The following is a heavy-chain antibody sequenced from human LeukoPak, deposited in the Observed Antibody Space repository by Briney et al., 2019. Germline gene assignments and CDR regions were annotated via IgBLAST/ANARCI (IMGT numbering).Heavy chain of an antibody. V-gene: IGHV3-30*02. CDR2: IKTDGISK. CDR1: GSTFSNHN. CDR3: AKDRDSSSWLAFDI. D-gene: IGHD6-13*01. J-gene: IGHJ3*02. Sequence: PGGSLRLSCAASGSTFSNHNMHWVRQAPGKGLEWVTFIKTDGISKYYADSVKGRFTISRDNSKNTLYLQMNSLRAEDTAVYYCAKDRDSSSWLAFDIWGQGTMVTVSS.